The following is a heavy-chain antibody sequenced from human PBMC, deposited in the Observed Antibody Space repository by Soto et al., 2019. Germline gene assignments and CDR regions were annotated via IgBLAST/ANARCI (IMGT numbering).Heavy chain of an antibody. J-gene: IGHJ4*02. V-gene: IGHV3-30*03. CDR1: GFAFSTYG. Sequence: QVQLVESGGGVVQPGRSLRLSCAASGFAFSTYGMHWVRQAPGNGLEWVAVTTSDVARINYADSVKGRFTISRDNSRTTLYLQMNSLRIDDTAVYYCARKNPGREWELPDYWGQGTLVTVSS. CDR3: ARKNPGREWELPDY. D-gene: IGHD1-26*01. CDR2: TTSDVARI.